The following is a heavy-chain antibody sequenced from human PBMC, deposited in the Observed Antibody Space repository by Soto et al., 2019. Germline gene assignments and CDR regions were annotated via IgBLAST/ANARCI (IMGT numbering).Heavy chain of an antibody. CDR1: GFTFSSYS. V-gene: IGHV3-48*01. CDR2: ISSSSSTI. J-gene: IGHJ6*03. Sequence: GGSLRLSCAASGFTFSSYSMNWVRQAPGKGLEWVSYISSSSSTIYYADSVKGRFTISRDNAKNSLYLQMNSLRAEDTAVYYCIRPRDYYYYYMDVWGKGTTVTVSS. CDR3: IRPRDYYYYYMDV.